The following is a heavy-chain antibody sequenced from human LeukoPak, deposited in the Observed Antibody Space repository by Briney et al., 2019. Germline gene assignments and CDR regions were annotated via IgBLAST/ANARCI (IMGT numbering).Heavy chain of an antibody. V-gene: IGHV3-23*01. J-gene: IGHJ4*02. CDR3: AKDPKTTVTTGGLFDY. Sequence: GGSLRLSCAASGFTFSSYAMSWVRQAPGKGLEWVSGISGSSGSTYYADSVRGRFTISRDNSKNTLYLQMNSLRAEDTAVYYCAKDPKTTVTTGGLFDYWGQGTLATVSS. CDR2: ISGSSGST. D-gene: IGHD4-17*01. CDR1: GFTFSSYA.